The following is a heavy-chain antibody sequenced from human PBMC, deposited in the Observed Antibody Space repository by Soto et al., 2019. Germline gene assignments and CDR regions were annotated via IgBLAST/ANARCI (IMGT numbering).Heavy chain of an antibody. CDR3: ARDNGIGELYPPYYFDY. CDR2: ISYDGSNK. CDR1: GFTFSSYG. D-gene: IGHD3-10*01. V-gene: IGHV3-30*03. Sequence: GGSLRLSCAASGFTFSSYGMHWVRQAPGKGLEWVSVISYDGSNKYYGDSVKGRFTISRDNSKNTMYLQMNSLRAEDTAVYYCARDNGIGELYPPYYFDYWGQGTLVTVSS. J-gene: IGHJ4*02.